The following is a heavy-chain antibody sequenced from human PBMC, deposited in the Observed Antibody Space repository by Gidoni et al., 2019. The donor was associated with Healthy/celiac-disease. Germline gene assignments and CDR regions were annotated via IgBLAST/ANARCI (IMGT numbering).Heavy chain of an antibody. D-gene: IGHD4-17*01. V-gene: IGHV2-70*15. CDR3: ARTNNHDYGDYRPFDY. Sequence: QVTLRESGPALVKPTQTLTLTCTFSGFSLSTSGMCVSWIRQPPGKALEWLARIDWDDDKYYSTSLKTRLTISKDTSKTQVVLTMTNMDPVDTATYYCARTNNHDYGDYRPFDYWGQGTLVTVSS. CDR2: IDWDDDK. J-gene: IGHJ4*02. CDR1: GFSLSTSGMC.